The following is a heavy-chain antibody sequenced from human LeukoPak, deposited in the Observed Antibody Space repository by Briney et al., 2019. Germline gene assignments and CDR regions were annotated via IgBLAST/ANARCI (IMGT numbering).Heavy chain of an antibody. V-gene: IGHV3-7*01. D-gene: IGHD6-13*01. J-gene: IGHJ5*02. CDR3: ARGLRIAAAGSS. Sequence: GGSLRLSCAAPGFTFSSYWMSWVRQAPGKGLEWVANIKQDGSEKYYVDSVKGRFTISRDNAKNSLYLQMNSLRAEDKAVYYCARGLRIAAAGSSWGQGTLVTVSS. CDR1: GFTFSSYW. CDR2: IKQDGSEK.